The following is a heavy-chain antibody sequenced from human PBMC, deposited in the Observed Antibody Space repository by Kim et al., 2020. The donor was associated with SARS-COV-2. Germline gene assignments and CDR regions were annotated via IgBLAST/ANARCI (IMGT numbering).Heavy chain of an antibody. CDR1: GFSVSNNY. Sequence: GGSLRLSCAASGFSVSNNYMSWVRQDPGKGVEWVSVIYSDGGTQYADSVRGRVTISRDNSKNTLYLQMNSLRVEDTAMYYCVRATRGYNYVFDSWGQGTL. D-gene: IGHD5-18*01. V-gene: IGHV3-66*01. CDR2: IYSDGGT. CDR3: VRATRGYNYVFDS. J-gene: IGHJ5*01.